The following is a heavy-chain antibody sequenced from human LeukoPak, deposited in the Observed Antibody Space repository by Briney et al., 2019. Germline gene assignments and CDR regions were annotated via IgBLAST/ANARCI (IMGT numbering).Heavy chain of an antibody. CDR1: GFTFSSYA. V-gene: IGHV3-23*01. CDR2: LSGSGTTT. Sequence: GGSLRLSCAASGFTFSSYAMSWVRQAPGKGPEWVSALSGSGTTTYYADSVKGRFTISRDISKNTLYLQMNSLRAEDTAVYYCAKPISAASGTDFDYWGQGTLVTVSS. CDR3: AKPISAASGTDFDY. J-gene: IGHJ4*02. D-gene: IGHD6-13*01.